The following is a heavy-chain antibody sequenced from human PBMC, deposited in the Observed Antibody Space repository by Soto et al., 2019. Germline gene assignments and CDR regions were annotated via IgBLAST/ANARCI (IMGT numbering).Heavy chain of an antibody. V-gene: IGHV3-74*01. Sequence: GGSLRLSCAASGFTFRNYWMHWVRQAPGKGLVWVSRITSAGSSTDYADSVKGRFTISRDNAKNTLYLQMNSLRPEETAVYYCASGYNYAMDVWGQGTTVTVSS. CDR3: ASGYNYAMDV. CDR1: GFTFRNYW. CDR2: ITSAGSST. J-gene: IGHJ6*02.